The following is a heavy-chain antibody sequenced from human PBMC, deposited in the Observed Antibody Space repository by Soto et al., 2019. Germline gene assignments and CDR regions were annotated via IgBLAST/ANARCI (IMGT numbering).Heavy chain of an antibody. CDR2: IYYSGST. Sequence: SETLSLTCTVSGGSISSYYWSWIRQPPGKGLEWIGYIYYSGSTNYNPSLKSRVTISVDTSKNQFSLKLSSVTAADTAVYYCARVSMGYVWGSHNWFDPWGQGTLVTVSS. CDR3: ARVSMGYVWGSHNWFDP. V-gene: IGHV4-59*01. D-gene: IGHD3-16*01. J-gene: IGHJ5*02. CDR1: GGSISSYY.